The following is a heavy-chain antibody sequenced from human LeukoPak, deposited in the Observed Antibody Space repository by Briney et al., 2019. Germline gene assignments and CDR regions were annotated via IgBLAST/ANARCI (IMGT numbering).Heavy chain of an antibody. V-gene: IGHV1-2*06. J-gene: IGHJ5*02. D-gene: IGHD2-15*01. CDR1: GYTFTGYY. CDR3: ARDPYPNVGYCSGGSCYPYNWFDP. Sequence: ASVKVSCKASGYTFTGYYMHWVRQAPGQGLEWMGRINPNSGGTNYAQKFQGRVTMTRDTSISTAYMELSRLRSDDTAVYYCARDPYPNVGYCSGGSCYPYNWFDPWGQGTLVTVSS. CDR2: INPNSGGT.